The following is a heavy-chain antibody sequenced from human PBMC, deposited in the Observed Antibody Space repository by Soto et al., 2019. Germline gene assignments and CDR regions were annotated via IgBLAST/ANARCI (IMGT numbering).Heavy chain of an antibody. D-gene: IGHD2-21*02. CDR2: VKSVAHGWTM. V-gene: IGHV3-15*07. Sequence: GSLRLSCAASGLTFSNAWLNWVRPASREGLAGVGRVKSVAHGWTMDFAESVKGRFVISRDDSNLMVYLQMNSLRIEYPGGLYCLADPDRRVTIIRFDDRGHRALVTVSS. J-gene: IGHJ4*01. CDR1: GLTFSNAW. CDR3: LADPDRRVTIIRFDD.